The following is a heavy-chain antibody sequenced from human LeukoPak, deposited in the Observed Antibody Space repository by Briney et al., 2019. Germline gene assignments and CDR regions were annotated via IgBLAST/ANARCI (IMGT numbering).Heavy chain of an antibody. V-gene: IGHV3-7*01. J-gene: IGHJ4*02. CDR3: ARAWSYGGDSDY. D-gene: IGHD4-23*01. Sequence: GGSLRLSCAAYGFTFRSYWMTWVRQAPGKGLEWVANIKEDGNEKHYVDSVKGRFTISRGNSKNSLYLQMNSLRAEDTAVYYCARAWSYGGDSDYWGQGTLVTVSS. CDR1: GFTFRSYW. CDR2: IKEDGNEK.